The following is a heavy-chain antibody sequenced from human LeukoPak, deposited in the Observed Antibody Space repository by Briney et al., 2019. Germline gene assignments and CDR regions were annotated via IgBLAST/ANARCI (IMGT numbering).Heavy chain of an antibody. CDR2: VSYDGTTK. V-gene: IGHV3-30*14. CDR1: GFTFSNHA. J-gene: IGHJ4*02. Sequence: GGSLRLSCAASGFTFSNHAMQWVRQAPGKGLEWVAVVSYDGTTKYYADSVKGRFTISRDNSKNTLYLQMNSLRAEDSAVYYCARDLDTAFDYWGQGTLVTVSS. CDR3: ARDLDTAFDY.